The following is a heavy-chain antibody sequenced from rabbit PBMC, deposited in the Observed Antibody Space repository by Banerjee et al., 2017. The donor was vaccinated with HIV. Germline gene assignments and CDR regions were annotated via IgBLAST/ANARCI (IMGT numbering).Heavy chain of an antibody. J-gene: IGHJ6*01. CDR2: IYTGSSGNT. D-gene: IGHD3-3*01. CDR3: TRDLYL. V-gene: IGHV1S40*01. Sequence: GLEWIGCIYTGSSGNTYYASWAKGRFTISKTSSSTVDLQMTSLTAADTATYFCTRDLYLWGPGTLVTVS.